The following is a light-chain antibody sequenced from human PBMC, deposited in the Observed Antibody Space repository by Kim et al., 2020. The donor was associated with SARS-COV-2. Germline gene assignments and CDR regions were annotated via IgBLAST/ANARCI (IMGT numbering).Light chain of an antibody. CDR1: QCIRRY. Sequence: SAPTLDKVYITCRASQCIRRYLAVYQQKPRKAPTFLFYASSTLQSGVPSSFSGSGSGSVFTLTISCLQSEDFATYYCQQYYSYPYTFGQGTNLEI. CDR3: QQYYSYPYT. V-gene: IGKV1-8*01. J-gene: IGKJ2*01. CDR2: ASS.